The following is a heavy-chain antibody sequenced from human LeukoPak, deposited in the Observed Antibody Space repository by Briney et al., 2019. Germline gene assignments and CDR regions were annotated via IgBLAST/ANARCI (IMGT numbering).Heavy chain of an antibody. V-gene: IGHV3-23*01. D-gene: IGHD6-6*01. CDR2: ISGGTSGT. CDR3: VKDEWYGSSSYFDF. CDR1: GFNFSIYS. Sequence: GGSLRLSCAASGFNFSIYSMNWVRQAPGKGLEWVSTISGGTSGTHYADSVRGRFTISRDNSKNTLYLQLSSLRADDTAVYYCVKDEWYGSSSYFDFWGQGTLVTVSS. J-gene: IGHJ4*02.